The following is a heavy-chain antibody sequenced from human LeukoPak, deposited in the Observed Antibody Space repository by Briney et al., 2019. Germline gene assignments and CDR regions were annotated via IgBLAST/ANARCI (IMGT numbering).Heavy chain of an antibody. CDR3: AGAGSGRYFAYW. V-gene: IGHV4-39*07. D-gene: IGHD3-10*01. CDR2: IYYTGRT. J-gene: IGHJ4*02. CDR1: GGSISSSSYY. Sequence: PSETLSLTCTVSGGSISSSSYYWGWIRQPPGKGLEWIGSIYYTGRTYYNPALKSRFNISVDTSKNQFSLKLSSVTAADTAVYYCAGAGSGRYFAYWWGQGALVTVSS.